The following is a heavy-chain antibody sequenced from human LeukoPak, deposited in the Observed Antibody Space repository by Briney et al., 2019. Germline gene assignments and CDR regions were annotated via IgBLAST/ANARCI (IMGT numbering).Heavy chain of an antibody. CDR3: ARDGCSGGSCYSDY. CDR2: ISTYNGKT. D-gene: IGHD2-15*01. CDR1: GYNFISYG. J-gene: IGHJ4*02. V-gene: IGHV1-18*01. Sequence: VASVKVSCKTSGYNFISYGISWVRQAPGQGPEWLGWISTYNGKTNYAQRVQGRVMMTTDTSTSTVYMELESLTYDDTAAYYCARDGCSGGSCYSDYWGQGTLVTVSS.